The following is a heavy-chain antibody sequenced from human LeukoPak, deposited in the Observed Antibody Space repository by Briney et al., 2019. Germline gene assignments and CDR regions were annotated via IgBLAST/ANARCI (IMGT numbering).Heavy chain of an antibody. J-gene: IGHJ4*02. D-gene: IGHD3-10*01. CDR3: AKGVGSYKDIDY. V-gene: IGHV3-23*01. CDR1: GFTFSSYA. Sequence: GGSLRLSCAASGFTFSSYAMSWVRQASGKGLEWVSVISGSGDTTYYADSVKGRFTISRDNSKITLFLQMNSLRAEDTAVYYCAKGVGSYKDIDYWGQGTLVTVSS. CDR2: ISGSGDTT.